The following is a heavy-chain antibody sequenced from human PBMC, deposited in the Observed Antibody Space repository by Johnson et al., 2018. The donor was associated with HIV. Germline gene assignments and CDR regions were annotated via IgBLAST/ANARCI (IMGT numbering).Heavy chain of an antibody. Sequence: QMQLVESGGGLVQPGGSLRLSCAASGFIFSGFGLHWVRQAPGKGLEWVASISYDGGNKYYADSVRGRITISRDNSKNILYLQMNSLRPEDTAVYYCARERFSDMLTGYHAFDGWGQGTMVTVSS. J-gene: IGHJ3*01. CDR3: ARERFSDMLTGYHAFDG. V-gene: IGHV3-30*03. CDR2: ISYDGGNK. CDR1: GFIFSGFG. D-gene: IGHD3-9*01.